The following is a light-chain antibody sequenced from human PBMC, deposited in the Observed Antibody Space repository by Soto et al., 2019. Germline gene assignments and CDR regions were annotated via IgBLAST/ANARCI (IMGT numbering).Light chain of an antibody. CDR1: SSDIGYYTY. J-gene: IGLJ3*02. CDR3: SSYTSSSTWV. CDR2: EVS. V-gene: IGLV2-14*01. Sequence: QSVLTQPASVSGSPGQSITISCTGTSSDIGYYTYVSWYQHHPGKAPKLMIYEVSNRPSGVSNRFSGSKSGYTASLTISGLQPEDEADYYCSSYTSSSTWVFGGGTKLTVL.